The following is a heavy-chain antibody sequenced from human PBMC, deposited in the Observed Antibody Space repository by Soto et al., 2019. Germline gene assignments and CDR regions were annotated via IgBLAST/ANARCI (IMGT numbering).Heavy chain of an antibody. CDR2: IYYSGTI. V-gene: IGHV4-59*01. CDR3: ARSSSGWFYFDY. Sequence: SETLSLTCTVSGGSISSYYWSWIRQPPGKGLEWIGYIYYSGTINYNPSLKSRVTISVDTSKNQFSLKLSSVTAADTAVYYCARSSSGWFYFDYWAQGTLVT. CDR1: GGSISSYY. J-gene: IGHJ4*02. D-gene: IGHD6-19*01.